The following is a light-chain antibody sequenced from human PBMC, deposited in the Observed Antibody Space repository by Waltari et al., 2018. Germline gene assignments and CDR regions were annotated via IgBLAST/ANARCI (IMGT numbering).Light chain of an antibody. CDR1: STDVVAYNF. CDR3: SSYTTSTTLL. V-gene: IGLV2-14*01. Sequence: QSDLTQPASVSGSPVQSLTISCTGSSTDVVAYNFVSWYQQHPGKVPKLILYDVGNRPSGISHRFSASKSGNTASLTISGLQEEDEGEYYCSSYTTSTTLLFGTGTRLTVL. J-gene: IGLJ1*01. CDR2: DVG.